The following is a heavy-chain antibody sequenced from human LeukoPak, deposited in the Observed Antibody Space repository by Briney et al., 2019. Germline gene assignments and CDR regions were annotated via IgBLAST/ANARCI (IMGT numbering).Heavy chain of an antibody. V-gene: IGHV4-4*07. CDR2: IYTSGST. Sequence: SETLSLTCTVSGGSISSYYWSWIRQPAGKGLEWIGRIYTSGSTNYNPSLKSRVTMSVDTSKNQFSLKLSSVTAADTAVYYCAGSGHCSSTSCWEGAFDIWGQGTMVTVSS. D-gene: IGHD2-2*01. J-gene: IGHJ3*02. CDR3: AGSGHCSSTSCWEGAFDI. CDR1: GGSISSYY.